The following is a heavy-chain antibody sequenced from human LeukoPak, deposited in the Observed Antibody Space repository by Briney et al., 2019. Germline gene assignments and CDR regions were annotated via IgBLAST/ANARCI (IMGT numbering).Heavy chain of an antibody. V-gene: IGHV4-34*01. CDR3: ARFMPLGYCTNGVCQPSELQRDY. CDR2: INHSGST. Sequence: PSETLSLTCAVYGGSFSGYYWSWIRQPPGKGLEWIGEINHSGSTNYNPSLKSRVTISVDTSKNQFSLKLSSVTAADTAVYYCARFMPLGYCTNGVCQPSELQRDYWGQGTLVTVSS. J-gene: IGHJ4*02. D-gene: IGHD2-8*01. CDR1: GGSFSGYY.